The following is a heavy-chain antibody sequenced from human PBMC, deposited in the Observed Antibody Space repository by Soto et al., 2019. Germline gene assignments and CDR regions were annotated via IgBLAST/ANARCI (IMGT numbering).Heavy chain of an antibody. CDR1: GFTFSSYG. CDR2: IWYDGSNK. J-gene: IGHJ4*02. Sequence: QVQLVESGGGVVQTGRSLRLSCAASGFTFSSYGMHWVRQAPGKGLEWVAVIWYDGSNKYYADSVKGRFTISRDNSKNTLYLQMNSLRAEDTAVYYCARAPCSGGSCYYRDYFDYWGQGTLVTVSS. D-gene: IGHD2-15*01. CDR3: ARAPCSGGSCYYRDYFDY. V-gene: IGHV3-33*01.